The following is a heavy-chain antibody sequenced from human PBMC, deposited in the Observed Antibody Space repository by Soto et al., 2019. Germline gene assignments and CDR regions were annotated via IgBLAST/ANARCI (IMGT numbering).Heavy chain of an antibody. V-gene: IGHV3-66*01. CDR3: AREIPAAHYYYYYYMDV. CDR2: IYSGGST. CDR1: GFTVSSNY. Sequence: EVQLVESGGGLVQPGGSLRLSCAASGFTVSSNYMSWVRQAPGKGLEWVSVIYSGGSTYYADSVKGRFTISRDNSKNTLYLQMNSLRAEDTAVYYCAREIPAAHYYYYYYMDVWGKGTTVTVSS. D-gene: IGHD2-2*01. J-gene: IGHJ6*03.